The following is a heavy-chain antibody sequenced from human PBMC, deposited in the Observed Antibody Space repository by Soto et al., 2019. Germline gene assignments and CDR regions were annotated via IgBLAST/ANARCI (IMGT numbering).Heavy chain of an antibody. V-gene: IGHV1-69*13. CDR3: ARDEGDRCSGGSCYYFDY. CDR1: GGTFSSYA. J-gene: IGHJ4*02. Sequence: ASVKVSCKASGGTFSSYAISWVRQAPGQGLEWMGGIIPIFGTANYAQKFQGRVTITADESTSTAYMELSSLRSEDTAVYYCARDEGDRCSGGSCYYFDYWGQGTLVTVSS. D-gene: IGHD2-15*01. CDR2: IIPIFGTA.